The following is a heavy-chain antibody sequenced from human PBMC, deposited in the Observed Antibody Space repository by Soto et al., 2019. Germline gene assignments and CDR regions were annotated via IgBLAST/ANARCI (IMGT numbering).Heavy chain of an antibody. D-gene: IGHD5-12*01. CDR3: ARDGKGYSGYDGSDY. CDR1: GFTFSSYS. Sequence: GGSLRLSCAASGFTFSSYSMNWVRQAPGKGLEWVSSISSSSSYIYYADSVKGRSTISRDNAKNSLYLQMNSLRAEDTAVYYCARDGKGYSGYDGSDYWGQVTMVTVSS. J-gene: IGHJ4*02. CDR2: ISSSSSYI. V-gene: IGHV3-21*01.